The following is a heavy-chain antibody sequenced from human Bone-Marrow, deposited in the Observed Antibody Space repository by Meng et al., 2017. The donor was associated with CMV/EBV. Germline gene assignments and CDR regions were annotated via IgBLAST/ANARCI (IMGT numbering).Heavy chain of an antibody. V-gene: IGHV3-21*01. CDR2: ITSSSTLI. J-gene: IGHJ4*02. CDR3: ATDPDHSHGGSGRCLDY. Sequence: GESLKISCAASGFTLSSYAMIWVRQTPGKGLEWLSFITSSSTLIYQADSVKGRFTVSRDNAKNSLYLQMNGLRAEDTAIYYCATDPDHSHGGSGRCLDYWGQGTLVTVSS. CDR1: GFTLSSYA. D-gene: IGHD3-10*01.